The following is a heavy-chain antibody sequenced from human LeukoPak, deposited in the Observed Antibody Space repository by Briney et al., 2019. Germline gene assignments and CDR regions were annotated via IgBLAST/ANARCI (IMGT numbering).Heavy chain of an antibody. Sequence: GGSLGLSCAASGFTFSSYAMSWVRQAPGKGLEWVSAISGSGGSTYYADSVKGRFTISRDNSKNTLYLQMNSLRAEDTAVYYCAKSSLGDYYFDYWGQGTLVTVSS. V-gene: IGHV3-23*01. CDR2: ISGSGGST. D-gene: IGHD2-21*02. CDR1: GFTFSSYA. J-gene: IGHJ4*02. CDR3: AKSSLGDYYFDY.